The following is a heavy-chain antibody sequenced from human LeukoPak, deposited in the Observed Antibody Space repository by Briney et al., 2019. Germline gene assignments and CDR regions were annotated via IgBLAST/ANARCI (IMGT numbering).Heavy chain of an antibody. CDR1: GGSISSYY. CDR3: ARGILTGYRDYYYYYYYMDV. D-gene: IGHD3-9*01. Sequence: PSETLSLTCTVSGGSISSYYWSWIRQPPGKGLEWIGYIYYSGSTNYNPSLKSRVTISVDTSKNQFSLKLSSVTAADTAVYYCARGILTGYRDYYYYYYYMDVWGKGTTVTVSS. CDR2: IYYSGST. J-gene: IGHJ6*03. V-gene: IGHV4-59*01.